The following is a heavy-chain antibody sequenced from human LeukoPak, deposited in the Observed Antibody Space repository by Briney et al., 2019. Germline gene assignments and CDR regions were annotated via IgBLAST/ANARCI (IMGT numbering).Heavy chain of an antibody. D-gene: IGHD6-19*01. CDR2: IYDSGST. CDR3: ARQTASGWYPFDH. J-gene: IGHJ4*02. V-gene: IGHV4-59*08. Sequence: SETLSLTCTVSGGSISISFWSWLRQPPGKRLEWIGYIYDSGSTNYNPSLKSRVTMSIDTSKNQFSLKLSSVTAADTAVYYCARQTASGWYPFDHWGQGTLVTVSS. CDR1: GGSISISF.